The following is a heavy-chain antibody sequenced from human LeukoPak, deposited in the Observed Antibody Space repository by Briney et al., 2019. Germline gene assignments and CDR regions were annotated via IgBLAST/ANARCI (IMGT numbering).Heavy chain of an antibody. CDR3: AKDQGYCSSTSCPIPTHARSAFDI. J-gene: IGHJ3*02. D-gene: IGHD2-2*01. CDR1: GFTFNRYG. Sequence: SGRSLRLSCAASGFTFNRYGMHWVRQAPGKGLEWVAVISFDGKVSYYADSVKGRFTISRDNSKNTLYLQMNSLRAEDTAVYYCAKDQGYCSSTSCPIPTHARSAFDIWGQGTMVTVSS. CDR2: ISFDGKVS. V-gene: IGHV3-30*18.